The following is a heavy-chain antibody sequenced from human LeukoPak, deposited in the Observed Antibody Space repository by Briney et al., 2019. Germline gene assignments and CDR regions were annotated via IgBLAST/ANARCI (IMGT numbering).Heavy chain of an antibody. V-gene: IGHV3-23*01. CDR2: ISGRTGGT. CDR3: AKCGNSGCHLIDY. D-gene: IGHD5-12*01. Sequence: QPGGSLRLSCAASGFTFNTNAMSWVRQAPGKELEWVSAISGRTGGTYYADSVKGRFTISRDNSKSTLYLQMDSLRAEDTAVYYCAKCGNSGCHLIDYWGQGTLVTVSS. CDR1: GFTFNTNA. J-gene: IGHJ4*02.